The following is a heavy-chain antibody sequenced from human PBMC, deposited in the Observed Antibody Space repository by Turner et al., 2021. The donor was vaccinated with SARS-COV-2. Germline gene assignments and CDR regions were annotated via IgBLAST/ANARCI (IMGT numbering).Heavy chain of an antibody. CDR1: GFTFSSYS. D-gene: IGHD1-26*01. V-gene: IGHV3-21*04. CDR3: AKASDGGWERDYFDY. CDR2: ISSRISYI. Sequence: EVQLVESGGGLVKPGGSLRLSCAASGFTFSSYSMNWVRQAPGKGLEWVSSISSRISYIYYADSVKGRFTISRDSSKSTLYLQMSSLRVEDTAVYYCAKASDGGWERDYFDYWGQGTLVTVSS. J-gene: IGHJ4*02.